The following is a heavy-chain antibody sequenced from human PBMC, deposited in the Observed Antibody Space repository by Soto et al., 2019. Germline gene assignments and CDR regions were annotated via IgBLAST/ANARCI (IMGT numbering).Heavy chain of an antibody. CDR3: GGGWYFFDY. D-gene: IGHD2-15*01. CDR2: ISFDGKKK. CDR1: GFTFSNYG. J-gene: IGHJ4*02. V-gene: IGHV3-30*03. Sequence: GGSLRLSCAASGFTFSNYGMQWVRQAPGKGLEWVAVISFDGKKKYYADSVEGRFTISRDNSKNTLYLQMSSLRAEDTSVYYFGGGWYFFDYWGQGTLVTVSS.